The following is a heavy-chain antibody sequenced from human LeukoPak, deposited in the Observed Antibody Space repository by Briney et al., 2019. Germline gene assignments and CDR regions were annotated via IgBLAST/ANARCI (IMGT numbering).Heavy chain of an antibody. J-gene: IGHJ4*02. CDR3: ARGDYDFWSGYSY. Sequence: SQTLSLTCTVSGGSISSGSYYWSWIRQPAGKGLEWIGRIYTSGSTNYNPSLKSRVTISVATSKNQFSLKLSSVTAADTAVYYCARGDYDFWSGYSYWGQGTLVTVSS. CDR1: GGSISSGSYY. D-gene: IGHD3-3*01. CDR2: IYTSGST. V-gene: IGHV4-61*02.